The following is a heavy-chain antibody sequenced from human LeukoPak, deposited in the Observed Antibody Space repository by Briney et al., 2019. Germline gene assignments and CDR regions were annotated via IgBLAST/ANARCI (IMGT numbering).Heavy chain of an antibody. CDR3: ASWELLRGFDY. CDR2: IYYSGST. J-gene: IGHJ4*02. D-gene: IGHD1-26*01. Sequence: PSETLSLTCTVSGGSISSYYWSWIRQPPGKGLEWIGYIYYSGSTNYNPSLKSRVTISVDTSKNQFSLKLSSVTAADTAVYYCASWELLRGFDYWGQGTLVTVSS. CDR1: GGSISSYY. V-gene: IGHV4-59*08.